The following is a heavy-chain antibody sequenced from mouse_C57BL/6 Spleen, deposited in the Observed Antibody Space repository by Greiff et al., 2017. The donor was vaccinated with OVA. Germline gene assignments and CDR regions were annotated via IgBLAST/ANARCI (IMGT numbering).Heavy chain of an antibody. D-gene: IGHD1-1*01. CDR3: ARLTTVVADY. Sequence: VQLQQSGAELVMPGASVKLSCKASGYTFTSYWMHWVKQRPGQGLEWIGEIDPSDSYTNYNQKFKGKSTLTVDKSSSTAYMQLSSLTSEDSAVYYCARLTTVVADYWGQGTTLTVSS. CDR1: GYTFTSYW. CDR2: IDPSDSYT. J-gene: IGHJ2*01. V-gene: IGHV1-69*01.